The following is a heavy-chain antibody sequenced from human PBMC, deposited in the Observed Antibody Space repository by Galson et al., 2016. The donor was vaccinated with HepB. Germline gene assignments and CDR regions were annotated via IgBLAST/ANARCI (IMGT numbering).Heavy chain of an antibody. CDR1: GFTFRSYA. V-gene: IGHV3-23*01. CDR2: ISGNGGST. D-gene: IGHD4-17*01. CDR3: AKDQQPVTKYYYYYGMDV. Sequence: SLRLSCAASGFTFRSYAMSWVRQAPGKGLEWVSTISGNGGSTFYADSVKGRFTISRDTSKNTLYLQMNSLRVEDTAVYYCAKDQQPVTKYYYYYGMDVWGKGTTVTVSS. J-gene: IGHJ6*04.